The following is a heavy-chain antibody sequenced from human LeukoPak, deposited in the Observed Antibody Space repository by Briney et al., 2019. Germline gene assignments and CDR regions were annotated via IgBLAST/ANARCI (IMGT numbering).Heavy chain of an antibody. D-gene: IGHD3-3*01. Sequence: GGSLRLSCTASGFTLSSYAMSWVRQAPGKGLEWVSLISGNAGSTYYADSVKGRFTISRDITKNTLYLQMNSLRAEDTAVHYCAKDLTIFGVVILDYWGQGTLVTVSS. CDR1: GFTLSSYA. J-gene: IGHJ4*02. V-gene: IGHV3-23*01. CDR2: ISGNAGST. CDR3: AKDLTIFGVVILDY.